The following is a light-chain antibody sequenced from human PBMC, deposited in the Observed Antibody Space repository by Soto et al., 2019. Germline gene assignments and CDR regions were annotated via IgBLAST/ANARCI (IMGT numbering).Light chain of an antibody. J-gene: IGLJ2*01. V-gene: IGLV2-23*02. CDR2: EVT. CDR3: CSFGSNGTI. CDR1: SSDIGSYDL. Sequence: QSALTQPASVSGSPGQSITISCNGTSSDIGSYDLLSWYQQHPGKAPKLMIYEVTKRPAGVSDRFSGSKSANTASLTISGLQVADEADYYCCSFGSNGTIFGGGTKLTVL.